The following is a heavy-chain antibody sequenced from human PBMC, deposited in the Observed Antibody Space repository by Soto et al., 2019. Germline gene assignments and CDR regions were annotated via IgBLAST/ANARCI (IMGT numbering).Heavy chain of an antibody. J-gene: IGHJ2*01. CDR2: VYYSGSS. D-gene: IGHD3-22*01. CDR3: ARMSYFYDKWYFDI. Sequence: QLQESGPGLVKPSQTLSLTCSVSGGSINNNDYYWSWIRQTPGKGLEGIGYVYYSGSSDYIPSLKSRLSMSIDKSKNQFHLKLNSVTAADTATYFCARMSYFYDKWYFDIWGRGTLVTVSS. CDR1: GGSINNNDYY. V-gene: IGHV4-30-4*01.